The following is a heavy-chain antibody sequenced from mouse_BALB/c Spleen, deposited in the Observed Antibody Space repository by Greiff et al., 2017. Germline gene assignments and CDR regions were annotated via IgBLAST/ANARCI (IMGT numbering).Heavy chain of an antibody. Sequence: EVQVVESGGGLVKPGGSLKLSCAASGFTFSSYAMSWVRQTPEKRLEWVASISSGGSTYYPDSVKGRFTISRDNARNILYLQMSSLRSEDTAMYYCAREGYGNYEAYWGQGTLVTVSA. CDR1: GFTFSSYA. J-gene: IGHJ3*01. V-gene: IGHV5-6-5*01. CDR2: ISSGGST. D-gene: IGHD2-10*02. CDR3: AREGYGNYEAY.